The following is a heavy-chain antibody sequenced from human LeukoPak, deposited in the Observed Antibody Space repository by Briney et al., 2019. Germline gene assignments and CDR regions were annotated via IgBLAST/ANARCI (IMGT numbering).Heavy chain of an antibody. V-gene: IGHV3-7*01. J-gene: IGHJ5*02. Sequence: PGGSLRLSCAASGFTFSSYWMSWVRQAPGKGLEWVANIKQDGSEKYYVDSVKGRFTISRDNAKNSLYLQMNSLRAEGTAVYYCARDRTSVIAAAGNWFDPWGQGTLVTVSS. CDR2: IKQDGSEK. CDR3: ARDRTSVIAAAGNWFDP. D-gene: IGHD6-13*01. CDR1: GFTFSSYW.